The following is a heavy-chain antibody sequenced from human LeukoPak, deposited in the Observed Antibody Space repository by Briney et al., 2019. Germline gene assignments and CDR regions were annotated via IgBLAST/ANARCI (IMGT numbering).Heavy chain of an antibody. CDR1: GGTFSSYA. D-gene: IGHD3-3*01. V-gene: IGHV1-69*05. J-gene: IGHJ6*03. Sequence: SVKVSCKASGGTFSSYAISWVRQAPGQGLEWMGGIIPIFGTANYAQKFQGRVTITTDESTSTAYMELSSLRSEDTAVYYCASCYYDFWSGYHNPYYYTDVWGKGTTVTVSS. CDR3: ASCYYDFWSGYHNPYYYTDV. CDR2: IIPIFGTA.